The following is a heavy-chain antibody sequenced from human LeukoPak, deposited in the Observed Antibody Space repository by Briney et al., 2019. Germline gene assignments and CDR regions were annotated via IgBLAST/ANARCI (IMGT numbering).Heavy chain of an antibody. V-gene: IGHV3-30*02. D-gene: IGHD1-1*01. CDR1: GFTFSDYG. CDR3: VRDGYNWNYDY. Sequence: GGSLRLSCAASGFTFSDYGMHWVRQAPGKGLEWVAFIQSDGSEKYSADSVKGRFSISRDKSKNTLYLQMDSLRAEDTAVYHCVRDGYNWNYDYWGQGTLVTVSS. J-gene: IGHJ4*02. CDR2: IQSDGSEK.